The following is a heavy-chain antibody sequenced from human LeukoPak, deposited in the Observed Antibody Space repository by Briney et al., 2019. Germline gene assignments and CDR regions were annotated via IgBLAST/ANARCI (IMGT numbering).Heavy chain of an antibody. Sequence: ASVKVSCKASGCTFTSYYMHWVRQAPGQGLEWMGIINPSGGSTSYAQKFQGRVTMTRDMSTSTVYMELSSLRSEDTAVYYCARSRYYYYYMDVWGKGTTVTISS. CDR2: INPSGGST. J-gene: IGHJ6*03. V-gene: IGHV1-46*01. CDR3: ARSRYYYYYMDV. CDR1: GCTFTSYY.